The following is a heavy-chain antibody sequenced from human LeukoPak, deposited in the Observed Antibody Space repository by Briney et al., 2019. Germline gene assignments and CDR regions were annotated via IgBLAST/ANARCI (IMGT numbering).Heavy chain of an antibody. D-gene: IGHD3-22*01. Sequence: SETLSLTCAVYGGSFSGYYWSWIRQPPGKGLEWIGEINHSGSTNYNPSLKSRVTISVDTSKNQFSLKLSSVTAADTAVYYYARAFNYDSSGYYRRVPGFQHWGQGTLVTVSS. CDR2: INHSGST. J-gene: IGHJ1*01. CDR3: ARAFNYDSSGYYRRVPGFQH. V-gene: IGHV4-34*01. CDR1: GGSFSGYY.